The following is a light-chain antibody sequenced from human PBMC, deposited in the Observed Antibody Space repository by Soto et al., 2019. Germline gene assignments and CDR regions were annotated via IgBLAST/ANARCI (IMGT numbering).Light chain of an antibody. J-gene: IGLJ1*01. CDR1: SSNIGSNT. CDR2: SNN. V-gene: IGLV1-44*01. CDR3: AAWDYSLNGYV. Sequence: QSVLTQPPSASGTPGQRVTISCSGSSSNIGSNTVNWYQQLPGTAPKLLIYSNNQRPSGGPDRFSGSKSGTSASLAISGLQSEDEAEYYCAAWDYSLNGYVFGTGTKLTVL.